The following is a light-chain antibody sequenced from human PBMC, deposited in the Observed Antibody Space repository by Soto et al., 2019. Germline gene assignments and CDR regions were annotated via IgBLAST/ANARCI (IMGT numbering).Light chain of an antibody. CDR3: QQANSFPIT. CDR1: QGIRSW. J-gene: IGKJ5*01. CDR2: AAS. Sequence: DTQMTQSPSSVSASLGDRVTITCRASQGIRSWLAWYQQKPGKAPKLLIYAASSLQSGVPSRFSGSGSGTDFPLTISSLQPEDFATYYCQQANSFPITFGQGTRLEIK. V-gene: IGKV1-12*01.